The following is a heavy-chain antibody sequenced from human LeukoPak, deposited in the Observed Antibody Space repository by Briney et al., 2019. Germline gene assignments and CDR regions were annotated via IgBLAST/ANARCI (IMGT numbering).Heavy chain of an antibody. D-gene: IGHD6-19*01. V-gene: IGHV1-69*04. Sequence: SVKVSCKASGGTFSSYAISWVRQAPGQGLEWMGRIIPILGIANYAQKFQGRVTITADKSTSTAYMELSSLRSEDTAVHYCARGIAVANFDYWGQGTLVTVSS. CDR1: GGTFSSYA. CDR2: IIPILGIA. CDR3: ARGIAVANFDY. J-gene: IGHJ4*02.